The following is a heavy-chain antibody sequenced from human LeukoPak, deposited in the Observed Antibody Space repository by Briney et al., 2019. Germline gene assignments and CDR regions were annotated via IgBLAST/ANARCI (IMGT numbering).Heavy chain of an antibody. CDR2: IRYDGSNK. Sequence: GGSLRLSCAASGFTFSSYGMHWVRQAPGKGLEWVAFIRYDGSNKYYADSVKGRFTISRDNSKNTLYLQMNSLRAEDTAVYYCAKDLIRMVKPWFDYWGRGTLVTVSS. D-gene: IGHD2-21*01. J-gene: IGHJ4*02. CDR3: AKDLIRMVKPWFDY. CDR1: GFTFSSYG. V-gene: IGHV3-30*02.